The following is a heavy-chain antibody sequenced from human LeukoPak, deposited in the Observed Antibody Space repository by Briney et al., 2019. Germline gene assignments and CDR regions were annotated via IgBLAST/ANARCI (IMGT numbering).Heavy chain of an antibody. D-gene: IGHD2-2*01. Sequence: SVKVSCKASGGTFSSYAISWVRQAPGQGLEWMGGIIPIFGTANYAQKFQGGVTITTDESTSTAYMGLSSLRSEDTAVYYCARGPPPTGYCSSTSCSYNWFDPWGQGTLVTVSS. CDR2: IIPIFGTA. CDR3: ARGPPPTGYCSSTSCSYNWFDP. CDR1: GGTFSSYA. J-gene: IGHJ5*02. V-gene: IGHV1-69*05.